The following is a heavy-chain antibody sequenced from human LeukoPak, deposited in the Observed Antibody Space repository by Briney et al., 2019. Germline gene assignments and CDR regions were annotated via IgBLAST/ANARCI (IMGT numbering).Heavy chain of an antibody. CDR1: GFTFSSHG. Sequence: GESLRLSCAASGFTFSSHGMHWVRQPPGKGLEWVAFIPYDGSDKYYVDSVKGRFTISRDNSKNTLYLQMNSLRPEDTAVYYCARPYCSSTSCYWNYWGQGTLVTVSS. V-gene: IGHV3-30*02. D-gene: IGHD2-2*01. J-gene: IGHJ4*02. CDR3: ARPYCSSTSCYWNY. CDR2: IPYDGSDK.